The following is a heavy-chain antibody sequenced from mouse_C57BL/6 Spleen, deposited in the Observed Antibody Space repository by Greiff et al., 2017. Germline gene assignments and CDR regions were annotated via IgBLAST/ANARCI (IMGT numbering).Heavy chain of an antibody. V-gene: IGHV1-82*01. Sequence: QVQLQQSGPELVKPGASVKISCKASGYAFSSSWMNWVKQRPGKGLEWIGRIYPGDGDTNYNGKFKGKATLTAAKSSSTAYMQLSSLTSEDSAVYFCARGDAPGGFAYWGQGTLVTVSA. CDR3: ARGDAPGGFAY. CDR2: IYPGDGDT. CDR1: GYAFSSSW. J-gene: IGHJ3*01.